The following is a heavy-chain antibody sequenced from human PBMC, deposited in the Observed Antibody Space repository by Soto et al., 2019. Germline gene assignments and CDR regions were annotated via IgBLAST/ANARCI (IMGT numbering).Heavy chain of an antibody. CDR3: ARVNTTLVDHFDC. D-gene: IGHD5-18*01. J-gene: IGHJ4*02. CDR1: GFSVSGSS. CDR2: MHRGGST. Sequence: PGGPLRLSCVVSGFSVSGSSIFWVRQATGKGLEWVSLMHRGGSTDNADSVKGRFTTSRDKSKNTLYLHMNGLRVEDTAVYYCARVNTTLVDHFDCWGQGTLVTVSS. V-gene: IGHV3-53*01.